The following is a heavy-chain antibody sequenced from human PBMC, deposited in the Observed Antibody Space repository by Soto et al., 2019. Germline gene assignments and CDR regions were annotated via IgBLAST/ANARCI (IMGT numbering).Heavy chain of an antibody. J-gene: IGHJ6*02. D-gene: IGHD5-18*01. CDR2: IYYSGST. CDR3: ARQGYSYPYYYYYGMDV. Sequence: PSETLSLTCTVSGGSISSSSYYWGWIRQPPGKGLEWIGSIYYSGSTYYNQSLKSRVTISVDTSKNQFSLKLSSVTAADTAVYFCARQGYSYPYYYYYGMDVWGQGTTVTVSS. V-gene: IGHV4-39*01. CDR1: GGSISSSSYY.